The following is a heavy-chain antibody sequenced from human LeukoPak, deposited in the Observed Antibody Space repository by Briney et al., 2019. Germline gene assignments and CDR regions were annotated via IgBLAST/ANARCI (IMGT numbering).Heavy chain of an antibody. CDR2: IDPTDSQS. D-gene: IGHD3-16*01. CDR1: GYRFSSYW. CDR3: ARLFMGTATVAAGAFGS. Sequence: GESLKISCQGSGYRFSSYWITWVRQLPGKGLEWMGRIDPTDSQSHYGPSFQGHVTMSVDRSTTTAYLQWRSVESSDTAMYYCARLFMGTATVAAGAFGSWGQGTLVTVSS. J-gene: IGHJ5*01. V-gene: IGHV5-10-1*01.